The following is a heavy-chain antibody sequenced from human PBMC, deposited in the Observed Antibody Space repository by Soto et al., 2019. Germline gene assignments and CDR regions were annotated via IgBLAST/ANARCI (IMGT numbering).Heavy chain of an antibody. D-gene: IGHD3-3*02. V-gene: IGHV4-4*02. CDR3: AAFCLGACESISSSFSV. CDR1: GDSISRSVW. J-gene: IGHJ3*01. Sequence: QVQLQESGPGLVPPSETLSLTCAVSGDSISRSVWWTWVRQSPGKVLEWIGDAYHTGNTTYSPSLRTRVSMLVVKGKQLFPLVFQSVTAAAPAIYYCAAFCLGACESISSSFSVWGHVTMVTVS. CDR2: AYHTGNT.